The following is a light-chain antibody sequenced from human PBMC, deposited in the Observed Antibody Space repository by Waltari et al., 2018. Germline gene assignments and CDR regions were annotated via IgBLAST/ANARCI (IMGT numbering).Light chain of an antibody. CDR3: LSYDSLSALYV. Sequence: QSVLTQPPSVSGAPGQTVTISCIGSSSNIGAAYDVNWYQQLPGTASKLLIFDTSVRPSWVPARFSTSSSCTSASLPISGLQAEDEADCYCLSYDSLSALYVFGTGTTVSVL. CDR2: DTS. J-gene: IGLJ1*01. V-gene: IGLV1-40*01. CDR1: SSNIGAAYD.